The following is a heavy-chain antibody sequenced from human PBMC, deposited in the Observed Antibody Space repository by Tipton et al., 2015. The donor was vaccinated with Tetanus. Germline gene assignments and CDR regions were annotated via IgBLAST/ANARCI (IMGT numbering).Heavy chain of an antibody. V-gene: IGHV4-39*01. CDR2: IYYSGSS. J-gene: IGHJ4*02. D-gene: IGHD5-12*01. CDR1: GGSISGSSYY. Sequence: LRLSCTVSGGSISGSSYYWGWIRQPPGKGLEWIGSIYYSGSSYYNPTLKSRVTISVDTSKNHFSLKLDSVTAADTAVYYCARPGVGGYTGYYFDFWGQGTVVTVSS. CDR3: ARPGVGGYTGYYFDF.